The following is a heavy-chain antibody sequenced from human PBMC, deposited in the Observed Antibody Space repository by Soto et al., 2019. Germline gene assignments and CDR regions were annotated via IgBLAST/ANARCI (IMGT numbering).Heavy chain of an antibody. Sequence: GGSLRLSCSASGFTFSTYAMHWVRQAPGKGLESVSAISSNGGSTYYADSVKGRFTISRDNSKNTLYLQMSSLRAGDTAVYYCVKPLLIGYYGMDVWGQGTTVTVSS. D-gene: IGHD2-15*01. V-gene: IGHV3-64D*06. CDR1: GFTFSTYA. J-gene: IGHJ6*02. CDR3: VKPLLIGYYGMDV. CDR2: ISSNGGST.